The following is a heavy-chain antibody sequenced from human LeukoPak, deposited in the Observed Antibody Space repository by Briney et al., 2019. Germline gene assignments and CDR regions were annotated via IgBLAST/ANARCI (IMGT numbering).Heavy chain of an antibody. CDR3: ARDHVPSPRANWGSKGAFDI. V-gene: IGHV4-4*07. D-gene: IGHD7-27*01. Sequence: SETLSLTCTVSGGSISSYYWSWIRQPAGKGLEWIGRIYTSGSTNYNPSLKSRVTMSVDTSKNQFSLKLSSVTAADTAVYYCARDHVPSPRANWGSKGAFDIWGQGTMVTGSS. J-gene: IGHJ3*02. CDR1: GGSISSYY. CDR2: IYTSGST.